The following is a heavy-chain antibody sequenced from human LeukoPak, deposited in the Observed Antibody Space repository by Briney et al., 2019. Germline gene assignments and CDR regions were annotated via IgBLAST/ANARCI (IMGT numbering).Heavy chain of an antibody. CDR3: VICSGGSCYPLYYFDY. CDR1: GGTFSSYA. J-gene: IGHJ4*02. CDR2: IIPIFGTA. Sequence: SVKVSCKASGGTFSSYAISWVRQAPGQGLEWMGRIIPIFGTANYAQKFQGRVTITTDESTSTAYMELSSLRSEDTAVYYCVICSGGSCYPLYYFDYWGQGTLVTVSS. D-gene: IGHD2-15*01. V-gene: IGHV1-69*05.